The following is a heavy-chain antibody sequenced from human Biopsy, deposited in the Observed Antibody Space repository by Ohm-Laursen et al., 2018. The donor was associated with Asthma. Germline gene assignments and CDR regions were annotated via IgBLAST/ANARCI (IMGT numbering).Heavy chain of an antibody. V-gene: IGHV1-3*01. CDR1: GYTFIHFA. CDR3: ARTYYDFLTGQVNDAFAL. J-gene: IGHJ3*01. D-gene: IGHD3-9*01. Sequence: ASVKVSCKASGYTFIHFAIHWVRQAPGQRLEWMGWINAGDGNTKYTQKFQGRVTITRDTSASTAYMDLRSLRSEDTAMYYCARTYYDFLTGQVNDAFALWGQGTMVTVSS. CDR2: INAGDGNT.